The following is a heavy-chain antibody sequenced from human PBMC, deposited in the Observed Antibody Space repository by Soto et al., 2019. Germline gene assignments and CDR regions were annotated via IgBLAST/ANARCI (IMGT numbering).Heavy chain of an antibody. CDR3: ARAASTYYYDSSGSNWFDP. CDR2: IWYDGSNK. CDR1: GFTFSSYG. Sequence: QVQLVESGGGVVQPGRSLRLSCAASGFTFSSYGMHWVRQAPGKGLEWVAVIWYDGSNKYYADSVKGRFTISRDNSKNMLYLQMNSLRAEDTAVYYCARAASTYYYDSSGSNWFDPWGQGTLVTVSS. J-gene: IGHJ5*02. V-gene: IGHV3-33*01. D-gene: IGHD3-22*01.